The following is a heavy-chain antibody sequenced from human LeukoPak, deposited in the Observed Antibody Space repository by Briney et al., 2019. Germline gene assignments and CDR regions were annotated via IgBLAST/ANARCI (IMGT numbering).Heavy chain of an antibody. D-gene: IGHD5-18*01. Sequence: PSETLSLPCAVYGGSFSGYYWSWIRQPPGKGLEWIGEINHSGSTNYNPSLKSRVTISVDTSKNQFSLKLSSVTAADTAVYYCARGLVDTAMVRTNYFDYWGQGTLVTVSS. CDR2: INHSGST. J-gene: IGHJ4*02. V-gene: IGHV4-34*01. CDR1: GGSFSGYY. CDR3: ARGLVDTAMVRTNYFDY.